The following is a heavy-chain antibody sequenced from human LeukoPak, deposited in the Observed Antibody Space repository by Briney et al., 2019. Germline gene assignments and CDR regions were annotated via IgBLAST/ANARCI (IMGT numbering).Heavy chain of an antibody. J-gene: IGHJ4*02. CDR3: ARTCSSSSCYMVH. V-gene: IGHV1-18*01. D-gene: IGHD2-2*02. Sequence: ASVKVSCKASGYTFANFGITWVRQAPGQGLEWMGWISVYNGNTNYAQNLQGRVTLTTDKSTSTAYMELRSLRSDDTALYYCARTCSSSSCYMVHWGQGTLVTVSS. CDR1: GYTFANFG. CDR2: ISVYNGNT.